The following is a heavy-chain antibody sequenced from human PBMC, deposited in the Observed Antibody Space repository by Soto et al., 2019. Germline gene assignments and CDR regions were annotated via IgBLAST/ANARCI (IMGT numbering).Heavy chain of an antibody. CDR2: IIPIFGTA. D-gene: IGHD3-3*01. Sequence: ASVKVSCKASGGTFSSYAISWVRQAPGQGLEWMGGIIPIFGTANYAQKFQGRVTITADESTSTAYMELSSLRSEDTAVYYCARRITIFGVVIDNWFDPWGQGTLVTVSS. V-gene: IGHV1-69*13. CDR3: ARRITIFGVVIDNWFDP. J-gene: IGHJ5*02. CDR1: GGTFSSYA.